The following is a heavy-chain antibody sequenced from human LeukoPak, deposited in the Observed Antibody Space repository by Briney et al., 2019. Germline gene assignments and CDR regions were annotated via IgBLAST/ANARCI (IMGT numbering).Heavy chain of an antibody. CDR3: ARPVRGVQFDS. V-gene: IGHV3-48*03. J-gene: IGHJ4*02. CDR1: GFTFSSYE. D-gene: IGHD3-10*01. CDR2: ISSSGSTI. Sequence: GGSLRLSCAASGFTFSSYEMNWVRQAPGKGLEWVSYISSSGSTIYYADSVKGRFTISRDNAKNSLYLQMNSLRAEATAVYYCARPVRGVQFDSWGQGTLVTVSS.